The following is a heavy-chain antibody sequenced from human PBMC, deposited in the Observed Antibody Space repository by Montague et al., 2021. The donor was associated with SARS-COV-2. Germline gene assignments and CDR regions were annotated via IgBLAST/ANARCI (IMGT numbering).Heavy chain of an antibody. CDR2: ISHTEST. CDR3: ARSVRFAYGLDV. J-gene: IGHJ6*02. V-gene: IGHV4-59*08. Sequence: SETLSLTCTVSSGSISNYYWSWIRQPPGKGLEWIGFISHTESTNXXPSLESRVSISIDTSKSQFSLRVRSVTAADTAVYYCARSVRFAYGLDVWGQGTTVTISS. D-gene: IGHD3-16*01. CDR1: SGSISNYY.